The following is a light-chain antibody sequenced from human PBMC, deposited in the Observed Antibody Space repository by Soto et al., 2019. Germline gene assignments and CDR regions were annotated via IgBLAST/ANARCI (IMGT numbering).Light chain of an antibody. CDR1: RSLLYGLKNKNY. J-gene: IGKJ2*02. Sequence: DIVMTQSPDSLAVSLGERATMYCKSSRSLLYGLKNKNYLAWYQQKPGQSPKLLIYWASTRESGVPDRFTGSGSGTDFTLTISSLQAEDVAVYYCQQYYSPPLSTFGQGTKLEIK. CDR2: WAS. V-gene: IGKV4-1*01. CDR3: QQYYSPPLST.